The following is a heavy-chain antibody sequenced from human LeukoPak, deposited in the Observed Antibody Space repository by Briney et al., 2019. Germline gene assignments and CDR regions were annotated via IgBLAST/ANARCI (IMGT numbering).Heavy chain of an antibody. J-gene: IGHJ5*02. D-gene: IGHD3-3*01. CDR3: ARGRGNRSFGIFGVVIIANWFDP. CDR1: GYTFTSYD. CDR2: MNPNSGNT. Sequence: ASVKVSCKASGYTFTSYDINWVRQATGQGLEWMGWMNPNSGNTGYAQKFQGRVTITRNTSISTAYMELSSLRSEDTAVYYCARGRGNRSFGIFGVVIIANWFDPWSQGTLVTVSS. V-gene: IGHV1-8*03.